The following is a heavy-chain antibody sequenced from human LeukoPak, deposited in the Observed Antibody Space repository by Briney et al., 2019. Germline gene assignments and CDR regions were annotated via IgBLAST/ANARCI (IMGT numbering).Heavy chain of an antibody. CDR3: ARGHKQQLVRKVGLGY. Sequence: VASVKVSCKASGYTFTGYYMHWVRQAPGQGLEWMGWINPNSGGTNYAQKFQGRVTMTRDTSISTVYMELSSLRSEDTAVYYCARGHKQQLVRKVGLGYWGQGTLVTVSS. CDR2: INPNSGGT. J-gene: IGHJ4*02. CDR1: GYTFTGYY. D-gene: IGHD6-13*01. V-gene: IGHV1-2*02.